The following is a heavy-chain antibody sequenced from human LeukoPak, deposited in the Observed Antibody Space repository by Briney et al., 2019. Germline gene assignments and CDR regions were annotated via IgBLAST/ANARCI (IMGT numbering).Heavy chain of an antibody. V-gene: IGHV1-2*02. CDR1: GYTFTGYY. CDR2: INPNSGGT. D-gene: IGHD2-15*01. J-gene: IGHJ5*02. Sequence: ASVKVSCKASGYTFTGYYMHWVRQAPGQGLEWTGWINPNSGGTNYAQKFQGRVTMTRDTSISTAYMELSRLRSDDTAVYYCARLYCSGGSCYNWFDPWGQGTLVTVSS. CDR3: ARLYCSGGSCYNWFDP.